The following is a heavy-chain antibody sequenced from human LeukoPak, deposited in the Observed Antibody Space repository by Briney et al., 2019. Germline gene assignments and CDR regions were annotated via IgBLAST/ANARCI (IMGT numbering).Heavy chain of an antibody. J-gene: IGHJ4*02. V-gene: IGHV1-2*06. D-gene: IGHD6-19*01. Sequence: ASVKVSCKASGYTFIAYFMHWLRQAPGQGLEWMGRVNPNSGVTNSIQKFQGRVTMTRDTSISTAYMELSGLRSDDTAVYYCARQWLPNGYFDYWGQGTLVTVSS. CDR2: VNPNSGVT. CDR3: ARQWLPNGYFDY. CDR1: GYTFIAYF.